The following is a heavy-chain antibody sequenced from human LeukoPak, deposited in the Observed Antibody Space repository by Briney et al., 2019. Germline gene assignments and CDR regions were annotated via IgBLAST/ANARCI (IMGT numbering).Heavy chain of an antibody. CDR1: GGSISSYY. D-gene: IGHD5-24*01. CDR2: IYYSGST. J-gene: IGHJ4*02. Sequence: PSETLSLTCTVSGGSISSYYWSWIRQPPGKGLEWIGYIYYSGSTNYNPSLKSRVTISVDTSKNQFSLKLSSVTAADTAVYYCARGTEMATILSAHYFDYWGQGTLVTVSS. V-gene: IGHV4-59*12. CDR3: ARGTEMATILSAHYFDY.